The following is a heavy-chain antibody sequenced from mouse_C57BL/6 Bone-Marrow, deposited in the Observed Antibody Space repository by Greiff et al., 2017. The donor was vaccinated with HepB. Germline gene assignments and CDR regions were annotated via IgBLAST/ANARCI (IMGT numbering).Heavy chain of an antibody. CDR3: ARDYGSSLFAY. Sequence: QVQLQQPGADLVMPGASVKLSCKASGYTFTSYWMHWVKQRPGQGLEWIGEIDPSDSYTNYNQKFKGKSTLTVDKSSSTAYMQLSSLTSEDSAVYYCARDYGSSLFAYWGQGTLVTVSA. CDR1: GYTFTSYW. V-gene: IGHV1-69*01. CDR2: IDPSDSYT. J-gene: IGHJ3*01. D-gene: IGHD1-1*01.